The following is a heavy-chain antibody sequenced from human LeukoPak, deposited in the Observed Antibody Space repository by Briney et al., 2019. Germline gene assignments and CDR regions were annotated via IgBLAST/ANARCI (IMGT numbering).Heavy chain of an antibody. CDR1: GFTFSTYS. J-gene: IGHJ4*02. CDR2: ISSSSSTI. Sequence: GGSLRLSCAASGFTFSTYSMNWVRQAPGRGLEWVSYISSSSSTIYYADSVKGRFTISRDNAKNSLYLQMNSLRAEDTAVYYCARGSTYYDSSGQVPFDYWGQGTLVTVSS. V-gene: IGHV3-48*01. D-gene: IGHD3-22*01. CDR3: ARGSTYYDSSGQVPFDY.